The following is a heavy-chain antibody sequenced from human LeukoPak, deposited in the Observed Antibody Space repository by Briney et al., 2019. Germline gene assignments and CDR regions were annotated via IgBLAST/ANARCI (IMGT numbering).Heavy chain of an antibody. CDR3: ARDRDYYYGMDV. CDR1: GFTVSSNY. CDR2: IYSGGST. D-gene: IGHD3-10*01. Sequence: GGSLRLSCAASGFTVSSNYMSWVRQAPGKGLEWVSVIYSGGSTYYADSAKGRFTISRDNSKNTLYLQMNSLRAEDTAVYYCARDRDYYYGMDVWGQGTTVTVSS. J-gene: IGHJ6*02. V-gene: IGHV3-53*01.